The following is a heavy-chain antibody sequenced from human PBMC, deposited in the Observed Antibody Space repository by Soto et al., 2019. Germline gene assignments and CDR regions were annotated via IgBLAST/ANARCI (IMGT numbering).Heavy chain of an antibody. V-gene: IGHV3-33*01. CDR1: GSTFSNYG. CDR2: IWYDGSNK. D-gene: IGHD3-16*01. CDR3: ARDGGSHGPSYFDS. Sequence: VQLVESGGGVVQPGRSLRLSCAASGSTFSNYGMHWVRQAPGKGPEWVAVIWYDGSNKYYGESVKGRFSISRDNSKNELYLDINSLRTEDTAVYYCARDGGSHGPSYFDSWGQGSLVIVSS. J-gene: IGHJ4*02.